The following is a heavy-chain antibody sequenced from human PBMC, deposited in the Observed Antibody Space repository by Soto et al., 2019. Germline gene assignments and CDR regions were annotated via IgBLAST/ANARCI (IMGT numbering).Heavy chain of an antibody. D-gene: IGHD6-6*01. J-gene: IGHJ4*02. CDR1: GSTFDDYA. V-gene: IGHV3-9*01. CDR3: AKDIGGDEYSSSRYFDY. Sequence: GGSLRLSCAASGSTFDDYAMHWVRQAPGKGLEWVSGISWNSGSIGYADSVKGRFTISRDNAKNSLYLQMNSLRAEDTALYYCAKDIGGDEYSSSRYFDYWGQGTLVTVSS. CDR2: ISWNSGSI.